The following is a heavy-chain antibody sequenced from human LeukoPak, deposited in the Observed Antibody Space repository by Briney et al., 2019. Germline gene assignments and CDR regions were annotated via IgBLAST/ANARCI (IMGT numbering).Heavy chain of an antibody. V-gene: IGHV4-31*03. CDR3: ARGTAGAAGLVDY. D-gene: IGHD6-13*01. Sequence: PSETLSLTCTVSGGSISSGGYYWSWIRQHPGKGLEWIGYIYYSGSTYHNPSLKSRVTISVDTSKNQFSLKLSSVTAADTAVYYCARGTAGAAGLVDYWGQGTLVTVSS. J-gene: IGHJ4*02. CDR1: GGSISSGGYY. CDR2: IYYSGST.